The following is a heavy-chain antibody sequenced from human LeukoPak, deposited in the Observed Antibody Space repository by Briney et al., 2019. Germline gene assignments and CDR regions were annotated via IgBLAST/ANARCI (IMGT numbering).Heavy chain of an antibody. Sequence: SVKVSCKASGGTFSSYAISWVRQAPGQGLEWMGGIIPIFGTANYAQNLQGRVTMTTDTSTSTAYTELRSLKSDDTAVYYCAREDPGGAFDVWGRGTLVTVSS. V-gene: IGHV1-69*05. CDR3: AREDPGGAFDV. J-gene: IGHJ3*01. CDR2: IIPIFGTA. D-gene: IGHD3-16*01. CDR1: GGTFSSYA.